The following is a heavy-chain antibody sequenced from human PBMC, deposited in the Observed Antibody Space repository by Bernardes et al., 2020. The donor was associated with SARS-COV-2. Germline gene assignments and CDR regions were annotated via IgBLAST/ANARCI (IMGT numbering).Heavy chain of an antibody. CDR2: ISGSGGST. CDR3: AKDVGAGYDY. J-gene: IGHJ4*02. V-gene: IGHV3-23*01. Sequence: GGSPRLSCAASGFTVSRNYMGWVRQAPGKGLERVSAISGSGGSTYYADSVKGRFTISRDNSKNTLYLQMNSLRAEDTAVYYCAKDVGAGYDYWGQGTLVTVSS. D-gene: IGHD3-16*01. CDR1: GFTVSRNY.